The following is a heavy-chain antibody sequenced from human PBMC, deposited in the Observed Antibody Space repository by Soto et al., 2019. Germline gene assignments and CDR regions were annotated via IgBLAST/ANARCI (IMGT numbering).Heavy chain of an antibody. CDR2: ITPIDGRT. Sequence: QVQVMQSGAEVKKPGASVKLSCKASGYTFTNYYINLVRQAPGQGLEWMGMITPIDGRTVYAQKFQDRIILTRDTSTSTVYVELSSLSSEDTALYYCARVDGGSPDYWVQGTLLTVSS. V-gene: IGHV1-46*01. CDR1: GYTFTNYY. CDR3: ARVDGGSPDY. J-gene: IGHJ4*02. D-gene: IGHD3-16*01.